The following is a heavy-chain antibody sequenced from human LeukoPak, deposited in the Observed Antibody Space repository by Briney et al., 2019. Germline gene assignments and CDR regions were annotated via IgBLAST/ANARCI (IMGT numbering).Heavy chain of an antibody. CDR2: ISAYNGNT. CDR3: ARDPPLPAAHPRMKYYYYGMDV. J-gene: IGHJ6*02. CDR1: GYTFTCYG. V-gene: IGHV1-18*01. D-gene: IGHD2-2*01. Sequence: ASVKVSCKASGYTFTCYGISWVRQAPGQGLEWMGWISAYNGNTNYAQKLQGRVTMTTDTSTSTAYMELRSLRSDDTAVYYCARDPPLPAAHPRMKYYYYGMDVWGQGTTVTVSS.